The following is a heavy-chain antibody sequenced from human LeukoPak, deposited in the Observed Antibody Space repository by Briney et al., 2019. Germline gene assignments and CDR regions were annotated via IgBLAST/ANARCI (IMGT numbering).Heavy chain of an antibody. CDR2: ISGSGTST. D-gene: IGHD6-13*01. J-gene: IGHJ4*02. V-gene: IGHV3-23*01. CDR3: AKGSAVIRPYYFDY. CDR1: GFTFSSYA. Sequence: PGGSLRLSCAASGFTFSSYAMSWVRQAPGKGLEWVSAISGSGTSTWYADSVKGRFTISRDNSNNTLYLQMNSLRADDTAEYYCAKGSAVIRPYYFDYWGQGTPVIVSS.